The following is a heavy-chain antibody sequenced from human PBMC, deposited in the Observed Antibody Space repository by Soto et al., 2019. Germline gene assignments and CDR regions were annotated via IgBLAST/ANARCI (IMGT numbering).Heavy chain of an antibody. CDR2: ISHSGST. J-gene: IGHJ3*02. CDR3: ARAYSSSADDSFVS. CDR1: GGSFSCYY. D-gene: IGHD6-6*01. V-gene: IGHV4-34*01. Sequence: SETLSLTGAVYGGSFSCYYWSWIRQPPGKGLEWIGEISHSGSTNYNPSLKSRVTISVDTSKNQFSLKLSSVTAADTAVDHCARAYSSSADDSFVSWGQGIMVT.